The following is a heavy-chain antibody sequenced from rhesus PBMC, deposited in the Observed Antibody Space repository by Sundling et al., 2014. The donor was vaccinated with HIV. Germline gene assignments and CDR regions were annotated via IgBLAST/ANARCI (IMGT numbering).Heavy chain of an antibody. J-gene: IGHJ6*01. Sequence: EVQLVESGGGLVQPGGSLRLSCAASGFTFSTYAMQWVQQAPGKGLEWVSVIGPTGDTYYADALKGRFTISRDNAKNSLYLQMNSLRAEDTAVYYCARSYYNIWTGYPRDYFGLDSWGQGVVVTVSS. D-gene: IGHD3-3*01. CDR3: ARSYYNIWTGYPRDYFGLDS. V-gene: IGHV3-72*01. CDR1: GFTFSTYA. CDR2: IGPTGDT.